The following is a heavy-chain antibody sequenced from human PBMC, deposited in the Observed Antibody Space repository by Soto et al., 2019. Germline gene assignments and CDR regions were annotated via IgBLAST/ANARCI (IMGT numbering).Heavy chain of an antibody. CDR1: GGSISSYY. Sequence: SETLSLTCTVSGGSISSYYWSWIRQPPGKGLEWIGYIYYSGSTNYNPSLKSRVTISVDTSKNQFSLKLSSVTAADTAVYYCARGRSRYSSGWYLAYWGQGTLVTVSS. CDR2: IYYSGST. V-gene: IGHV4-59*12. D-gene: IGHD6-19*01. CDR3: ARGRSRYSSGWYLAY. J-gene: IGHJ4*02.